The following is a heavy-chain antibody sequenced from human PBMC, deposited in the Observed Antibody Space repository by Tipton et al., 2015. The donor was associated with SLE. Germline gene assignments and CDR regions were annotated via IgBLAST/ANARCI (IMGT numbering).Heavy chain of an antibody. D-gene: IGHD6-19*01. J-gene: IGHJ6*02. CDR3: ARGVAVADPFDYCCGMDV. Sequence: TLSLTCAVYGGSFSGYYWSWIRQPPGKGLEWIGEINHSGSTNYNPSLKSRVTISVDTSKNQFSLKLSSVTAADTAVYYCARGVAVADPFDYCCGMDVWSQGTTVTVSS. CDR2: INHSGST. V-gene: IGHV4-34*01. CDR1: GGSFSGYY.